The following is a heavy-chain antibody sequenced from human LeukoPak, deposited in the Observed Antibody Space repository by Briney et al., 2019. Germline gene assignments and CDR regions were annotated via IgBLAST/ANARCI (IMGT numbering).Heavy chain of an antibody. D-gene: IGHD5-24*01. CDR1: GFMFSSYG. V-gene: IGHV3-23*01. CDR2: VSNNGGSR. CDR3: AKTVDMAWNTGNDY. J-gene: IGHJ4*02. Sequence: PGGSLRLSCAASGFMFSSYGMNWVRQAPGKGLEWVSTVSNNGGSRYYADSVKGRFTISRDNFKNTLYLQMNNLRADDTGVYYCAKTVDMAWNTGNDYWGREALVPVSS.